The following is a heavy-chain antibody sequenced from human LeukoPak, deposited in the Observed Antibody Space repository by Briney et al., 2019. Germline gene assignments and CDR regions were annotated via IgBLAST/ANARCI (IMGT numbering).Heavy chain of an antibody. D-gene: IGHD4-23*01. CDR1: GGSISSYY. CDR3: ARGYGDNSGAFDI. Sequence: TSETLSLTCTVSGGSISSYYWSWIRQPPGKGLEWIGYMYYSGSTNYNPSLKSRVTISVDTSKNQFSLKLSSVTAADTAVYYCARGYGDNSGAFDIWGQGTMVTVSS. J-gene: IGHJ3*02. CDR2: MYYSGST. V-gene: IGHV4-59*08.